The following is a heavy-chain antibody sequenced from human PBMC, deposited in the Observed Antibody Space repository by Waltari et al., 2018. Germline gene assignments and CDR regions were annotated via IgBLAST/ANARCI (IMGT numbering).Heavy chain of an antibody. J-gene: IGHJ5*02. V-gene: IGHV3-9*01. CDR3: AKAPYDFWSGYPDSWFDP. Sequence: EVQLVESGGGLVQPGRSLRLSCAASGFTFDDYAMHWVRQAPGKGLEWVSGISWNSGSIGYADSVKGRFTISRDNAKNSLYLQMNSLRAEDTALYYCAKAPYDFWSGYPDSWFDPWGQGTLVTVSS. CDR1: GFTFDDYA. CDR2: ISWNSGSI. D-gene: IGHD3-3*01.